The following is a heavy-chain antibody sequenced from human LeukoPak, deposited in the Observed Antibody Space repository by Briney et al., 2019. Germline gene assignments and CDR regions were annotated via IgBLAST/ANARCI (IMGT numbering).Heavy chain of an antibody. D-gene: IGHD1-1*01. Sequence: GGPLRLSCAASGFTFSCYAMHSVRQAPGKGLEWVAVISYDGSNKYYADSVKGRFTISRDNSKNTLYLQMNSLRAEDTAVYYCASITTTDYWGQGTLVTVSS. J-gene: IGHJ4*02. CDR1: GFTFSCYA. CDR3: ASITTTDY. CDR2: ISYDGSNK. V-gene: IGHV3-30*01.